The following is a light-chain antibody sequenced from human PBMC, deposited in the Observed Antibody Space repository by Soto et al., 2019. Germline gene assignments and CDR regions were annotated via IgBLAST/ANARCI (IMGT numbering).Light chain of an antibody. CDR1: QSVLYSSNNKNY. Sequence: DIVMTQSPDSLAVSLGERATINCKSSQSVLYSSNNKNYLAWYQQKPGQPPKLLIYWASTRESGVPDRFSGSGSGTDFTLTISSLQAEDVAVYYCQQYYTRAPYTFGQGTKLEIK. V-gene: IGKV4-1*01. CDR2: WAS. J-gene: IGKJ2*01. CDR3: QQYYTRAPYT.